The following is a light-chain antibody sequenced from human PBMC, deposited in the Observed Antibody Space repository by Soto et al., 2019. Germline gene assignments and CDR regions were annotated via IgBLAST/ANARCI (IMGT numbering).Light chain of an antibody. CDR1: QSISSW. CDR2: DAS. V-gene: IGKV1-39*01. CDR3: QQSYSTPPT. J-gene: IGKJ1*01. Sequence: IQLTQSPAFLSASVGDRVTITCRASQSISSWLAWYQQKPGKAPKLLIYDASSLESGVPSRFSGSGSGTDFTLTISSLQPEDFATYYCQQSYSTPPTFGQGPKV.